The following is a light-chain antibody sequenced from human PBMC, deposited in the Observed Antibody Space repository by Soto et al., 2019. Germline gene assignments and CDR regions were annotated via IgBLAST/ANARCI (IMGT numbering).Light chain of an antibody. J-gene: IGLJ2*01. V-gene: IGLV2-23*01. Sequence: HSALTQPASVSGSPGQSITISCTGTSGDIGTYNLVSWYQQYPGRAPKLIIFEGNKRPSGVSSRFSASKSGYTASLAISGLQAEDEADYHCCSYAGRSTVVCGGGTKLTVL. CDR3: CSYAGRSTVV. CDR2: EGN. CDR1: SGDIGTYNL.